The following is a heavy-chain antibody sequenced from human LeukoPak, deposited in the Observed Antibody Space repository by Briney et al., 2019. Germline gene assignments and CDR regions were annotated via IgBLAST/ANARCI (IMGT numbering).Heavy chain of an antibody. V-gene: IGHV4-38-2*02. CDR2: IYHSGST. Sequence: SETLSLTCTVSGYSISSGYYWGWIRQPPGKGLEWIGSIYHSGSTYYNPSLKSRVTISVDTSKNQFSLKLSSVTAADTAVYYCARSHMGRDIVVVVAAWGFDPWGQGTLVTVSS. D-gene: IGHD2-15*01. CDR3: ARSHMGRDIVVVVAAWGFDP. CDR1: GYSISSGYY. J-gene: IGHJ5*02.